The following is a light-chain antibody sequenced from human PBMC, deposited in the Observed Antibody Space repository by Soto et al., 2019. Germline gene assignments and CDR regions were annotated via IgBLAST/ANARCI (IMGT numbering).Light chain of an antibody. CDR2: GSS. CDR1: QSVTNKY. J-gene: IGKJ2*01. Sequence: EVVLTQSPGTLSLSPGERATLSCRASQSVTNKYLAWYQQKPGQAPRLLICGSSDRATGIPDRFSGSGSGTDFTLTISRLEPEDFAVYYCQQYGSSPQYTFGRGTKLEI. V-gene: IGKV3-20*01. CDR3: QQYGSSPQYT.